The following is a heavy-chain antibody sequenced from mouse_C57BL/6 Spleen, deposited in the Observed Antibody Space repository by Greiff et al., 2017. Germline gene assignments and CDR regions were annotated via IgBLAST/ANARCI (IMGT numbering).Heavy chain of an antibody. V-gene: IGHV5-4*01. CDR2: ISDGGSYT. D-gene: IGHD3-2*02. CDR3: ARESSGYNAY. Sequence: EVLLVESGGGLVKPGGSLKLSCAASGFTFSSYAMSWVRQTPEKRLEWVATISDGGSYTYYPDNVKGRFTISRDNAKNNLYLQMSHLKSEDTAMYYCARESSGYNAYWGQGTLVTVSA. J-gene: IGHJ3*01. CDR1: GFTFSSYA.